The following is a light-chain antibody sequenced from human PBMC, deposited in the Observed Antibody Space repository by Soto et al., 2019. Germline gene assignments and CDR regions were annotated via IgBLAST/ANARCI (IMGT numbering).Light chain of an antibody. V-gene: IGKV3-15*01. Sequence: EIVMTQSPATLSVSPWERATLSCRASQSVSSNLAWYQQKPGQAPRLLIYGASTRATGIPARFSGGGSGTEFTLTISSLQSEDFAVYYCQQYNNWPSWTFGQGTKVDIK. CDR1: QSVSSN. CDR3: QQYNNWPSWT. CDR2: GAS. J-gene: IGKJ1*01.